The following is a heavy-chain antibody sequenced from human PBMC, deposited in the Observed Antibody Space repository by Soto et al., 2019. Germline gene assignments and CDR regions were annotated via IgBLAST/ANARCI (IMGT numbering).Heavy chain of an antibody. V-gene: IGHV3-66*01. CDR2: LNRDGYT. CDR1: GFTVSSKY. D-gene: IGHD2-15*01. CDR3: TRGDVRCSGGSCYGVPMDL. Sequence: EVQLVESGGGLVQPGGSLRLSCVASGFTVSSKYMSWVRQAPGEGLEWVSLLNRDGYTYYADSVKGRFTISRDDSKNTLNLQMNSLRAEDTSVYYCTRGDVRCSGGSCYGVPMDLWGKGTTVTVSS. J-gene: IGHJ6*03.